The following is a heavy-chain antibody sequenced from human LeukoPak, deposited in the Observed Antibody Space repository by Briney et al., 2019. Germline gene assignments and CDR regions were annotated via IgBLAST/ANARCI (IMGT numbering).Heavy chain of an antibody. J-gene: IGHJ4*02. CDR1: GYTFTGYY. V-gene: IGHV1-2*02. CDR2: INPNSGGT. CDR3: ARGTLRAMVRGVIIPPADY. Sequence: GAAVKVSCKASGYTFTGYYMHWVRQAPGQGLEWMGWINPNSGGTNYAQKFQGRVTMTRDTSISTAYMELSRLRSDDTSVYYCARGTLRAMVRGVIIPPADYWGQGTLVTVSS. D-gene: IGHD3-10*01.